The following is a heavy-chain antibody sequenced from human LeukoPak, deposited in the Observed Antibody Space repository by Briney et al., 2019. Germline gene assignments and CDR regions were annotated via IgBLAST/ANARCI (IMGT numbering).Heavy chain of an antibody. D-gene: IGHD6-13*01. Sequence: GGSLRLSCAASGFTFSGSSMHWVRQASGKGLEWVGRIRSKANSYATAYAEPVKGRFTISRDDSKNTAYLQMNSLKTEDTAVYYCTRYIAAAGTEWGRGTLVTVSS. CDR3: TRYIAAAGTE. V-gene: IGHV3-73*01. CDR2: IRSKANSYAT. CDR1: GFTFSGSS. J-gene: IGHJ4*02.